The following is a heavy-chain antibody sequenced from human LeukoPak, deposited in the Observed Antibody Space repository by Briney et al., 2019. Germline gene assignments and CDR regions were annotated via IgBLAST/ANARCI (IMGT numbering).Heavy chain of an antibody. Sequence: ASVKVSCKVSGYTLTELSMHWVRQAPGKGLEWMGGFDPEDGETIYAQKFQGRVTMTEDTSTDTAYMELSSLRSEDTAVYYCAARPSLGGYSGYDPFDYRGQGTLVTVSS. J-gene: IGHJ4*02. V-gene: IGHV1-24*01. CDR3: AARPSLGGYSGYDPFDY. D-gene: IGHD5-12*01. CDR2: FDPEDGET. CDR1: GYTLTELS.